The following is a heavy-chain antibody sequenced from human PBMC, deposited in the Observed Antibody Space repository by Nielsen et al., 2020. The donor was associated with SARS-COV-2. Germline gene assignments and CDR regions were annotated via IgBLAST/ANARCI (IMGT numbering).Heavy chain of an antibody. CDR1: GFTFDDYA. CDR2: ISWNSGSI. CDR3: ATDSSGDAFDI. V-gene: IGHV3-9*01. J-gene: IGHJ3*02. Sequence: GGSLRLSCAASGFTFDDYAMHWVRQAPGKGLEWVSGISWNSGSIGYADSVKGRFTISRDNAKNSLYLQMNSLRAEDTAVYYCATDSSGDAFDIWGQGTMVTVSS. D-gene: IGHD1-26*01.